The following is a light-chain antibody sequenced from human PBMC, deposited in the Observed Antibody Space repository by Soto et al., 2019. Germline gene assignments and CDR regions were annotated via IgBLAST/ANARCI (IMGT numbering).Light chain of an antibody. J-gene: IGKJ3*01. CDR3: QQYGTSLFS. CDR1: QSVSSSY. V-gene: IGKV3-20*01. CDR2: GTS. Sequence: EIALTQSPGTLSLSPGERATLSCRASQSVSSSYLAWYQQKPGQAPRLLIYGTSSRATGIPDRFSGSGSGTDFTLTISRLEPDDFAVYYCQQYGTSLFSFGPGTKVDIK.